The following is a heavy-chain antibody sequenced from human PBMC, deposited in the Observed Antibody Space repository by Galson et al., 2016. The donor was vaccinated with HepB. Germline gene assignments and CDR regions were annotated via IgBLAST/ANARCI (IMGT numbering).Heavy chain of an antibody. J-gene: IGHJ4*02. CDR1: GFTFSNYY. D-gene: IGHD4-17*01. CDR2: ISSITGYT. Sequence: SLRLSCAASGFTFSNYYMGWVRQAPGKGLEWISYISSITGYTSYADSVQGRFTISRDNANNSLSLQMDSLRAEDTAVYYCVTTVSPMDYWGQGTLVTVSS. CDR3: VTTVSPMDY. V-gene: IGHV3-11*06.